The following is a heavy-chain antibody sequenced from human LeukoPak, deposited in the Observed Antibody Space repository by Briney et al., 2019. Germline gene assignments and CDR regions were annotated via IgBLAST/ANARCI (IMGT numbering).Heavy chain of an antibody. V-gene: IGHV4-59*08. Sequence: PSETLSLTCTVSGGSISSYYWRWIRQPPGKGLEWIGCIYYSGSTNYNPYLKSRVTISVDTSRIQFSLKLSSVTAADTAVYYCARYSSGFDYWGQGTLVTVSS. D-gene: IGHD6-19*01. J-gene: IGHJ4*02. CDR1: GGSISSYY. CDR3: ARYSSGFDY. CDR2: IYYSGST.